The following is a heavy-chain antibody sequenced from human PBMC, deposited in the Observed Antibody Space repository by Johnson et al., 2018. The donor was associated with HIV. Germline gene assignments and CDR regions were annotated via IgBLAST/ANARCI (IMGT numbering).Heavy chain of an antibody. J-gene: IGHJ3*02. V-gene: IGHV3-11*01. CDR2: IGTSDSTT. D-gene: IGHD3-22*01. CDR1: GFTFSDYY. CDR3: AREFDMTMIVVVTYAFDI. Sequence: QVQLVESGGGLVNPGGSLRLSCLTSGFTFSDYYMSWVRHSPGRGLECVSYIGTSDSTTYYADSVKGRFSISRDNAKNSLYLQMYSLRAEDTALYYCAREFDMTMIVVVTYAFDIWGQGTMLTVSS.